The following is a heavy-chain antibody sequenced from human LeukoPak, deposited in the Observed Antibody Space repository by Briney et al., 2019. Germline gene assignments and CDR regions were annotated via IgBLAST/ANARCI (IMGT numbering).Heavy chain of an antibody. V-gene: IGHV3-21*04. CDR3: ARGQKYRNGYTVTELGSGYFDY. J-gene: IGHJ4*02. CDR1: GFTFSSYN. Sequence: GGSLRLSCAASGFTFSSYNMNWVRQAPGKGLEWVSSISSSSSYIYYADSMKGRFTISRDNAKNSLYLQMNSLRAEDTAVYYCARGQKYRNGYTVTELGSGYFDYWGQGTLVTVSS. D-gene: IGHD5-18*01. CDR2: ISSSSSYI.